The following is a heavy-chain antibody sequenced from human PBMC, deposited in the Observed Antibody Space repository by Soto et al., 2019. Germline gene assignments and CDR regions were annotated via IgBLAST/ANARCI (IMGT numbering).Heavy chain of an antibody. CDR3: ARDLVDDYGDGDWFDP. D-gene: IGHD4-17*01. V-gene: IGHV1-69*01. J-gene: IGHJ5*02. CDR1: GGTFSSYA. Sequence: QVQLVQSGAEVKKPGSSVKVSCKASGGTFSSYAISWVRQAPGQGLAWMGGIIPIFGTANYAQKFQGRVTITADESTSTADLELSSLRSEDTAVYYCARDLVDDYGDGDWFDPWGQGTLVTVSS. CDR2: IIPIFGTA.